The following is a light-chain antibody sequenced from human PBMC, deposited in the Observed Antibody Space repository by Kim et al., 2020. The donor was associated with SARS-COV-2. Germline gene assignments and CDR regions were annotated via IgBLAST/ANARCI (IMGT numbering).Light chain of an antibody. CDR3: AAWDDSLNGHMV. J-gene: IGLJ2*01. Sequence: QTVGIPCSGNRSNIGTNTVNWYQQVPGTAPKPLIFSNNQRPSGVPDRISGSKSGTSASLAINGLQSEDEADYYCAAWDDSLNGHMVFGGGTQLTVL. CDR2: SNN. V-gene: IGLV1-44*01. CDR1: RSNIGTNT.